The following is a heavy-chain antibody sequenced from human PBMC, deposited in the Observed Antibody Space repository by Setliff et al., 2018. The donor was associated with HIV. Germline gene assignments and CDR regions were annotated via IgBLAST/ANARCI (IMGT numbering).Heavy chain of an antibody. Sequence: SVKVSCKASGFTFSDYYMHWVRQAPGQGLEWMGWVRPYNADKNYAQKFQGRVTMTSDTSISTAYLELSGLTSDDTAIYYCARDRAYRSSGSCYRPLVYYFYYMDVWGTGTTVTVSS. CDR1: GFTFSDYY. J-gene: IGHJ6*03. CDR2: VRPYNADK. D-gene: IGHD2-15*01. V-gene: IGHV1-2*02. CDR3: ARDRAYRSSGSCYRPLVYYFYYMDV.